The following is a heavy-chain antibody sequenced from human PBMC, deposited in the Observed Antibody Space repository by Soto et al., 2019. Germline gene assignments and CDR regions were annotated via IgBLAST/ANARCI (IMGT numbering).Heavy chain of an antibody. D-gene: IGHD3-10*01. CDR2: IKQDGSEI. V-gene: IGHV3-7*01. CDR1: GFTLSSYW. Sequence: EVQLVESGGGLVQPGESRRLSCAASGFTLSSYWMSWVRQAPGKGLEWVANIKQDGSEIFYVDSVKGRFTISRDNAKNSLYLQLNSLRAEDTAVYYCARSTMVRGVIINDWGQGTLVTVSS. CDR3: ARSTMVRGVIIND. J-gene: IGHJ4*02.